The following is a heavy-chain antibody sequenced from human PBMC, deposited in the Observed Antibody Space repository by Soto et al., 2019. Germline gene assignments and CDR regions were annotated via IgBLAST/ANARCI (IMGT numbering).Heavy chain of an antibody. J-gene: IGHJ3*02. CDR3: ARDLDYSNYPETSDAFDI. Sequence: ASVKVSCKASGYTFTSYAMHWVRQAPGQRLEWMGWINAGNGNTKYSQKFQGRVTITRDTSASTAYMELSSLRSEDTAVYYCARDLDYSNYPETSDAFDIWGQGTMVTVSS. V-gene: IGHV1-3*01. CDR2: INAGNGNT. D-gene: IGHD4-4*01. CDR1: GYTFTSYA.